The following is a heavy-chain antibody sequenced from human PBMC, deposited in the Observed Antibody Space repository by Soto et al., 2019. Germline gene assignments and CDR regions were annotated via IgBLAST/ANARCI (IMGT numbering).Heavy chain of an antibody. J-gene: IGHJ4*02. CDR2: INHSGST. CDR3: AARDIVATMFVNFDY. V-gene: IGHV4-34*01. Sequence: SETLSLTCAVYGGSFSGYYWSWIRQPPGKGLEWIGEINHSGSTNYNPSLKSRVTISVDTSKNQFSLKLSSVTAADTAVYYCAARDIVATMFVNFDYWSQGTLVTVSS. D-gene: IGHD5-12*01. CDR1: GGSFSGYY.